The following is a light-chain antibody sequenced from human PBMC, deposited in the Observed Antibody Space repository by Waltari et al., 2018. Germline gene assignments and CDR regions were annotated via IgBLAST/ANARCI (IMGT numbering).Light chain of an antibody. CDR1: QSVSSSY. Sequence: EIVLTQPPRTRSLSPGARAPLPCRASQSVSSSYLAWYQQKPGQAPRLLIYGASSRATGIPDRFSGSGSGTDFTLTISRLEPEDFAVYYCQQYGSSLPVYTFGQGTKLEIK. J-gene: IGKJ2*01. V-gene: IGKV3-20*01. CDR3: QQYGSSLPVYT. CDR2: GAS.